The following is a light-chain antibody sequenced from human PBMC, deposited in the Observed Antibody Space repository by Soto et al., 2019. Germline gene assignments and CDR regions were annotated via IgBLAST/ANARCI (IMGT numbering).Light chain of an antibody. J-gene: IGKJ1*01. CDR1: QSVRSN. Sequence: EIVMTQSPATLSVSPGERATLSCRASQSVRSNLAWYQQKPGQAPRLLMYGASIRDTGIPARFSGSGSGPEFTLIISSLQPEDFAVYYCQQYNNWLWTFGQGTKVEVK. CDR3: QQYNNWLWT. CDR2: GAS. V-gene: IGKV3-15*01.